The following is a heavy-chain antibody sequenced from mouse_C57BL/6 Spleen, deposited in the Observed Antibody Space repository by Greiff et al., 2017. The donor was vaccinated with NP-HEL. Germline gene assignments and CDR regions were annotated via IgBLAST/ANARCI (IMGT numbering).Heavy chain of an antibody. J-gene: IGHJ2*01. CDR1: GYTFTSYW. D-gene: IGHD4-1*01. CDR3: ARRAGTGAHFDY. CDR2: IHPNSGST. V-gene: IGHV1-64*01. Sequence: QVQLQQPGAELVKPGASVKLSCKASGYTFTSYWMHWVKQRPGQGLEWIGMIHPNSGSTNYNEKFKSKATLTVDKSSSTAYMQLSSLTSEDSAVYYCARRAGTGAHFDYWGQGTTLTVSS.